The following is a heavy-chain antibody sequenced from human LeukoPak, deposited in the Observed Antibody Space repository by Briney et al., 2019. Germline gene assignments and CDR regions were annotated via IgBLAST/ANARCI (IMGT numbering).Heavy chain of an antibody. J-gene: IGHJ3*02. Sequence: GGSLRLSCAASGFNFSNLGINWVRLAPGKGLEWVAFIRDDGTDKYYADFVKGRFTISRDNSKNTVFLHMDSLRGGDTALYYCAGRKGSPGLDIWRLGTMVTVSS. CDR2: IRDDGTDK. CDR3: AGRKGSPGLDI. D-gene: IGHD3-10*01. CDR1: GFNFSNLG. V-gene: IGHV3-30*02.